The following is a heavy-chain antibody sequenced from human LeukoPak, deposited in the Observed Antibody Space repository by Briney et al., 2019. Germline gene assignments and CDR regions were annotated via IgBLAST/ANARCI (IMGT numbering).Heavy chain of an antibody. CDR2: ISSSSSYI. CDR3: ARDRVGVSAYDSLFDY. Sequence: GSLRLSCAASGFTFDDYAMHWVRQAPGKGLEWVSSISSSSSYIYHADSVKGRFTISRDNAKNSLYPQMNSLRAEDTAVYYCARDRVGVSAYDSLFDYWGQGTLVTVSS. CDR1: GFTFDDYA. J-gene: IGHJ4*02. D-gene: IGHD5-12*01. V-gene: IGHV3-21*01.